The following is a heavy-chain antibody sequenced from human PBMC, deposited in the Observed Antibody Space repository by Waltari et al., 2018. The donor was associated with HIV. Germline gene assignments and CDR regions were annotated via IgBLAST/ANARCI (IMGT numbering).Heavy chain of an antibody. Sequence: QVQLQESGPGLVKPSGTLSLTCAVSGGSISSSNWWSWVRQPPGQGLEWIGEIYHSGSTNYNPSLKSRVTISVDKSKNQFSLKLSSVTAADTAVYYCAREWGCGGDCYSSDYYYGMDVWGQGTTVTVSS. CDR2: IYHSGST. CDR3: AREWGCGGDCYSSDYYYGMDV. D-gene: IGHD2-21*01. CDR1: GGSISSSNW. V-gene: IGHV4-4*02. J-gene: IGHJ6*02.